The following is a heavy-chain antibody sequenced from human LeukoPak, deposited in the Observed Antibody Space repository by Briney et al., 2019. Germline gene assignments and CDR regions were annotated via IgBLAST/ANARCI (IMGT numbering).Heavy chain of an antibody. Sequence: PGASLRLSCVASGFTFKNYVMIWVRQAPGEGLEWLATIYGSGVSISYADSVKGRFTISRDNSNNTLYLQMNSLRAEDTAMYYCAKDLGWELPAEAYWGQGILVTVSS. CDR1: GFTFKNYV. CDR3: AKDLGWELPAEAY. V-gene: IGHV3-23*01. D-gene: IGHD1-26*01. CDR2: IYGSGVSI. J-gene: IGHJ4*02.